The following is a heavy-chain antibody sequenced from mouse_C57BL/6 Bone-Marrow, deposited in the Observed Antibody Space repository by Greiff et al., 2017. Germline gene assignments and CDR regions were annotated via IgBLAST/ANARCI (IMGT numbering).Heavy chain of an antibody. J-gene: IGHJ4*01. CDR3: SRDAITTEFDAMDY. D-gene: IGHD1-1*01. Sequence: EVKVVESGGGLVQSGRSLRLSCATSGFTFSDFYMEWVRQAPGKGLEWIAASRNKANDYTTEYSASVKGRFIVTRETSPSILYLQKNALRAEDTAIYYGSRDAITTEFDAMDYWGQGTSVTVSS. CDR2: SRNKANDYTT. CDR1: GFTFSDFY. V-gene: IGHV7-1*01.